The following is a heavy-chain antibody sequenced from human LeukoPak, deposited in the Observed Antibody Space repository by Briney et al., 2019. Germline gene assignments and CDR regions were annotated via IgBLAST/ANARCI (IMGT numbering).Heavy chain of an antibody. CDR2: ISSSSSYI. V-gene: IGHV3-21*01. J-gene: IGHJ4*02. Sequence: GGSLRLSCAASGFTFSTYSMNGVRQAPGKGREWVSSISSSSSYIYYADSVKGRFTISRENAKNSLYLQMNSLRAEDTAVYYCARDPTPGDRPHYWGQGTLVTVSS. CDR1: GFTFSTYS. CDR3: ARDPTPGDRPHY. D-gene: IGHD4-17*01.